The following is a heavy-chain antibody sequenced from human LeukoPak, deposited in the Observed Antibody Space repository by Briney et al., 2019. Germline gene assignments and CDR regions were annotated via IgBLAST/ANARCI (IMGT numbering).Heavy chain of an antibody. J-gene: IGHJ4*02. CDR2: INPSGGST. CDR1: GYTFTSYY. D-gene: IGHD6-13*01. V-gene: IGHV1-46*01. Sequence: ASVKVSCKASGYTFTSYYMHWVRQAPGQGLEWMGIINPSGGSTSYAQKFQGRVTMTRDTSTSTVYMELSSLRSEDTAVYYCARGRIAAAGSAEFDYWGQGTLVTVSS. CDR3: ARGRIAAAGSAEFDY.